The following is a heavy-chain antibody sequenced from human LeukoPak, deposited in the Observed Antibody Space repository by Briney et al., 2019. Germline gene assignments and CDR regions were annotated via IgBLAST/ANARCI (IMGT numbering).Heavy chain of an antibody. CDR1: GFTFSSYA. V-gene: IGHV3-21*01. CDR3: ARSLTTLTCEGY. J-gene: IGHJ4*02. CDR2: INSGSTYT. D-gene: IGHD1-1*01. Sequence: SGGSLRLSCAASGFTFSSYAMSWVRQAPGKGLEWVSSINSGSTYTYYTESVKGRFTVSRDNAKNSLFLQMNSLRAEDTAIYYCARSLTTLTCEGYWGQGTLVTVSS.